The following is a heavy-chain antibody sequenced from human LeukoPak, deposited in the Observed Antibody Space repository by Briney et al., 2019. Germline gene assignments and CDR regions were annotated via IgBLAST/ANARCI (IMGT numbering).Heavy chain of an antibody. Sequence: ASVKVSCKASGYTFTGYYMHWVRQAPGQGLEWMGWINPNSGGTNYAQKFQGRVTMTRDTSISTAYMELSSLRSEDTAVYYCARVGVPAANPLDYYYMDVWGKGTTVTVSS. CDR1: GYTFTGYY. CDR3: ARVGVPAANPLDYYYMDV. D-gene: IGHD2-2*01. J-gene: IGHJ6*03. V-gene: IGHV1-2*02. CDR2: INPNSGGT.